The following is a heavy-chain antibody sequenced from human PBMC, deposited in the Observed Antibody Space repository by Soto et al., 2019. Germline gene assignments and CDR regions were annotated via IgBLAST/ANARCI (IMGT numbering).Heavy chain of an antibody. CDR3: ARLQFDMVVVPAAVDY. CDR1: GFTFSSYS. V-gene: IGHV3-48*02. J-gene: IGHJ4*02. D-gene: IGHD2-2*01. Sequence: GGSLRLSCAASGFTFSSYSMNWVRQAPGKGLEWVSYISSSSSTIYYADSVKGRFTISRDNAKNSLYLQMNSLRDEDTAVYYCARLQFDMVVVPAAVDYWCQGTLVTVSS. CDR2: ISSSSSTI.